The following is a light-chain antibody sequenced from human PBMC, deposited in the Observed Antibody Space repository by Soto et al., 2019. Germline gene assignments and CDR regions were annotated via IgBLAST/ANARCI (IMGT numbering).Light chain of an antibody. J-gene: IGLJ1*01. CDR2: EVS. Sequence: SALTQPASVSGSPGQSITISCTGTSSDVGGYNYVSWYQQHPGKAPKLMIYEVSNRPSGVSNRFSGSKSDNTASLTISGLQAEDEADYYCSSYTTTNTYVFGTGTKLTVL. V-gene: IGLV2-14*01. CDR1: SSDVGGYNY. CDR3: SSYTTTNTYV.